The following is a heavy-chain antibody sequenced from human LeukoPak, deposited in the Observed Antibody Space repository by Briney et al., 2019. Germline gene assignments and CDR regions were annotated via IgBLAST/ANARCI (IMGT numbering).Heavy chain of an antibody. V-gene: IGHV3-11*06. CDR3: ARDMQDSSGWYAFDI. CDR1: GIPFSDFY. D-gene: IGHD6-19*01. J-gene: IGHJ3*02. Sequence: KPGGSLRLSCVVSGIPFSDFYMNWIRQAPGKGLEWISYISSSSSYTDYAASVKGRFTISRDNAKNSLYLQMNSLRVEDTAVYYCARDMQDSSGWYAFDIWGQGTMVTVSS. CDR2: ISSSSSYT.